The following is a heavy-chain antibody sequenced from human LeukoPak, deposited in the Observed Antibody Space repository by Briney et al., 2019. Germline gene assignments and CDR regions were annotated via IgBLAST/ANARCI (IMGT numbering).Heavy chain of an antibody. CDR1: GGSISGYS. CDR2: IYYSGST. J-gene: IGHJ2*01. CDR3: ARVLKTGMTGYYSDL. D-gene: IGHD3-9*01. V-gene: IGHV4-59*01. Sequence: KPSETLSLTCSVSGGSISGYSWSWIRQPPGKGLESIGYIYYSGSTNYNPSLKSRVTISVDTSKNQFSLKLSSVTAADTAVYYCARVLKTGMTGYYSDLWGRGTLVTVSS.